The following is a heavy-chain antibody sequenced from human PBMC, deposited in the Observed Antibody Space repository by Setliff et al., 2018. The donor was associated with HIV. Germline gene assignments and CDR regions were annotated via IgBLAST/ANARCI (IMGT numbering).Heavy chain of an antibody. D-gene: IGHD5-18*01. J-gene: IGHJ4*02. CDR2: ISESSTYT. Sequence: PGGSLRLSCAASGFTFSDYYMSWIRQAPGKGLEWVSYISESSTYTKYAASVKGRFTISRDNAKNSLFLQMNSLRAEDTAVYYCARDGSYISRGYWGQGTLVTVSS. V-gene: IGHV3-11*05. CDR1: GFTFSDYY. CDR3: ARDGSYISRGY.